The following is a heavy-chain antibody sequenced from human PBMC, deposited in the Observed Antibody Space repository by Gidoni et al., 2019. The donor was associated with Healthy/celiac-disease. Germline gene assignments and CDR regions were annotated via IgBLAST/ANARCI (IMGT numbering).Heavy chain of an antibody. CDR3: ARFPTWSYYYYGMDV. V-gene: IGHV4-31*03. D-gene: IGHD3-3*01. CDR2: IYYSGST. Sequence: QVQLQESGPGLVQPSQTLSLTCTVSGGSISRGGYYWSWIRQHPGKGLEWIGYIYYSGSTYYNPYLKSRVTRSVDTSKNQFSLKLSSVTAADTAVYYCARFPTWSYYYYGMDVWGQGTTVTVSS. J-gene: IGHJ6*02. CDR1: GGSISRGGYY.